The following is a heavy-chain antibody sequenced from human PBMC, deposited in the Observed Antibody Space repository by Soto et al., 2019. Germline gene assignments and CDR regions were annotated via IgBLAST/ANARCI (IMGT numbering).Heavy chain of an antibody. CDR3: ARGDTWQLVDL. D-gene: IGHD6-6*01. J-gene: IGHJ5*02. CDR1: GDSVSSVGFH. Sequence: SETLSLTCTVSGDSVSSVGFHWAWLRRPPGKGLEWIGYIYNGGSTYYRPSLESRATMSVDTSQNRFSLNLNSVTAADTAVYYCARGDTWQLVDLWGQGILVTVSS. CDR2: IYNGGST. V-gene: IGHV4-61*08.